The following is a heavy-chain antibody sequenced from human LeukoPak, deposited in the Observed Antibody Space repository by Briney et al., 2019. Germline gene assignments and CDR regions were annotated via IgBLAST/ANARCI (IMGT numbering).Heavy chain of an antibody. J-gene: IGHJ6*02. V-gene: IGHV3-23*01. Sequence: GGSLRLSCAASGITFRNYGMSWVRQAPGKGLEWVSAIGGRDGSTYYADSVKGRFTISRDTSKNTVYLQMNSLRAEETAVYYCARDLGGYGYYGMDVWGQGTTVTVSS. CDR3: ARDLGGYGYYGMDV. CDR1: GITFRNYG. CDR2: IGGRDGST. D-gene: IGHD3-22*01.